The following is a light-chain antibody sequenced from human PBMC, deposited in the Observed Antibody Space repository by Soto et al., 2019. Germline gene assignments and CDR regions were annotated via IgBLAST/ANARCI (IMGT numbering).Light chain of an antibody. V-gene: IGKV1-39*01. CDR3: QQSYITPGT. CDR1: QSISNY. Sequence: DIQMTQSPSSLSASVGDRVTITCRASQSISNYLNWYQQKPGKGPNLLIYAASSLHSGVPSRFSGSGSGTDFTLTISSLQPEDFATYFCQQSYITPGTFGQGTKVEIK. CDR2: AAS. J-gene: IGKJ1*01.